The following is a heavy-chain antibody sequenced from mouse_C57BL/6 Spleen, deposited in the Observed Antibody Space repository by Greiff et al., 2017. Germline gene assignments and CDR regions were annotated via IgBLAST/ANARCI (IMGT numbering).Heavy chain of an antibody. CDR2: FYPGDGDT. V-gene: IGHV1-82*01. D-gene: IGHD1-1*01. Sequence: QVQLQQSGPELVKPGASVKISCKASGYAFSSSWMNWVKQRPGKGLEGIGRFYPGDGDTNYNGKFKGKATLTADKSSSSAYMQLSSLTSEDSAVYFCATLYYYGSSYYWGQGTTLTVSS. J-gene: IGHJ2*01. CDR1: GYAFSSSW. CDR3: ATLYYYGSSYY.